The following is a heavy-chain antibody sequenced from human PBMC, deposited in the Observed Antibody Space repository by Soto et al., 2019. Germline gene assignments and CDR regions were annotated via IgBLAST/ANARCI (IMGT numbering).Heavy chain of an antibody. CDR1: GGTFSSYA. Sequence: QVQLVQSGAEVKKPGSSVKVSCKASGGTFSSYAISWVRQAPEQGLEWMGGIIPIFGTANYAQKFQGRVTITADESTSTAYMELSSLRSEDTAVYYCASWDRMVRGVHLFDYWGQGTLVTVSS. CDR2: IIPIFGTA. V-gene: IGHV1-69*01. CDR3: ASWDRMVRGVHLFDY. J-gene: IGHJ4*02. D-gene: IGHD3-10*01.